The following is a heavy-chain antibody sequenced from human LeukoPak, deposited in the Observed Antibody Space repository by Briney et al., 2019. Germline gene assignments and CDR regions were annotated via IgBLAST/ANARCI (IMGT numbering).Heavy chain of an antibody. D-gene: IGHD6-13*01. Sequence: SETLSLTCTVSGGSISSSSYYWGWIRQPPGKGLEWIGSIYYSGSTYYNPSLKSRVTISVDTSKNQFSLKLSSVTAADTAVYYCAGHVAAAGPHSFDYWGQGTLVTVSS. CDR2: IYYSGST. J-gene: IGHJ4*02. CDR3: AGHVAAAGPHSFDY. V-gene: IGHV4-39*01. CDR1: GGSISSSSYY.